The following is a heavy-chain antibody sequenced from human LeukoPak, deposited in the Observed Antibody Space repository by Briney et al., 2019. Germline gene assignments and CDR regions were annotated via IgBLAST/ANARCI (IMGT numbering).Heavy chain of an antibody. CDR3: ARLPSMIRGFYLDY. D-gene: IGHD3-10*01. V-gene: IGHV5-51*01. Sequence: GESLKISCKDSGYSFTNYWIAWVRQMPGKGLEWMGSIYPRDSDSRYSPSFEGQVTISADKPISTAYLQWTSLKTSDTALYYCARLPSMIRGFYLDYWGQGTLVTVSS. J-gene: IGHJ4*02. CDR2: IYPRDSDS. CDR1: GYSFTNYW.